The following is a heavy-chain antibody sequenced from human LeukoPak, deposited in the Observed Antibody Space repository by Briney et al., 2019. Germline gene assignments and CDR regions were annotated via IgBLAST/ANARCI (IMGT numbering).Heavy chain of an antibody. CDR3: ARVIAAAGTSWFDP. CDR1: GGSISSYY. D-gene: IGHD6-13*01. Sequence: SETLSLTCTVSGGSISSYYWSWIRQPPGKGLEWIGYIYYSGSTNYNPSLKSRVTIPVDTSKNQFSLKLSSVTAADTAVYYCARVIAAAGTSWFDPWGQGTLVTVSS. J-gene: IGHJ5*02. V-gene: IGHV4-59*01. CDR2: IYYSGST.